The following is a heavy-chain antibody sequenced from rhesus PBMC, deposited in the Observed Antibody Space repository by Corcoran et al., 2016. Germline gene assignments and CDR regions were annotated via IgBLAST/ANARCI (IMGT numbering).Heavy chain of an antibody. CDR3: ARRGYYSGSYRREFDY. Sequence: QLQLQESGPGLVKPSETLSLTCAVSGYSISSGYGWSWIRQPPGKGLEWIGYISYSGSTSCNPSLKSRVTISRDTSKTQFSLKLSSVTAADTAVYYCARRGYYSGSYRREFDYWGQGVLVTVSS. V-gene: IGHV4-122*02. J-gene: IGHJ4*01. D-gene: IGHD3-16*01. CDR1: GYSISSGYG. CDR2: ISYSGST.